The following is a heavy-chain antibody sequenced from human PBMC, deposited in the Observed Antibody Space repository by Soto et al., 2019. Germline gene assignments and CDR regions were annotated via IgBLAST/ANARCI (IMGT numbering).Heavy chain of an antibody. V-gene: IGHV4-34*01. Sequence: SETLSLTCAVYGGSFSGYYWSWIRQPPGKGLEWIGEINHSGSTNYNPSLKSRVTISVDTSKNQFSLKLSSVTAADTAVYYCARKRGGYYYGSGSYYKWSAPFDYWGQGTLVTVSS. CDR2: INHSGST. D-gene: IGHD3-10*01. CDR3: ARKRGGYYYGSGSYYKWSAPFDY. J-gene: IGHJ4*02. CDR1: GGSFSGYY.